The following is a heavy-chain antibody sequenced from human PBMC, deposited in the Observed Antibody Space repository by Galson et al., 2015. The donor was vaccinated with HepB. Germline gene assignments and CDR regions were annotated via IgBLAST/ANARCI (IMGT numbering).Heavy chain of an antibody. D-gene: IGHD3-22*01. CDR1: GYSFTSYW. CDR2: IYPGDSDT. Sequence: QSGAEMKKPGESLKISCKGSGYSFTSYWIGWVRQMPGKGLEWMGIIYPGDSDTRYSPSFQGQVTISADKSISTAYLQWSSLKASDTAMYYCARRSDSSGYYYVSWFDPWGQGTLVTVSS. J-gene: IGHJ5*02. CDR3: ARRSDSSGYYYVSWFDP. V-gene: IGHV5-51*01.